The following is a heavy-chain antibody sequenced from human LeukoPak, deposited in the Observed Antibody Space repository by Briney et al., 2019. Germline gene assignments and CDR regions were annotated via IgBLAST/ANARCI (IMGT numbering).Heavy chain of an antibody. CDR3: ATSDAGSFSL. CDR2: INSDGSST. J-gene: IGHJ4*02. CDR1: KFSFSSYW. Sequence: GGSLRLSCAASKFSFSSYWMHWVRQDPRKGQVWVSSINSDGSSTRYADSVKGRFTISRDNANNILFLQMNSLRAGDTAVYYCATSDAGSFSLWGQGTLVTVSS. V-gene: IGHV3-74*01. D-gene: IGHD1-1*01.